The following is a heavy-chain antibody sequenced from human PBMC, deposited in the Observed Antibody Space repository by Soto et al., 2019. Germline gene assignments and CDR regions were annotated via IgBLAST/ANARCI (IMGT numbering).Heavy chain of an antibody. Sequence: GGSLRLSCAASGFTFSNAWMSWVRQAPGKGLEWVGHIKGKTDGGTTDYAAPVKGRFTISRDDSKNTLYLQMNGLKTEDTAVYYCTTGPTVTTDNSHFDYWGQGTLVTVSS. V-gene: IGHV3-15*01. D-gene: IGHD4-17*01. J-gene: IGHJ4*02. CDR3: TTGPTVTTDNSHFDY. CDR2: IKGKTDGGTT. CDR1: GFTFSNAW.